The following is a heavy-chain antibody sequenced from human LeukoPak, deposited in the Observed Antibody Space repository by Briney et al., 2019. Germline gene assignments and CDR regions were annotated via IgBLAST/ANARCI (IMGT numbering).Heavy chain of an antibody. V-gene: IGHV3-21*01. CDR2: IGSSSSYI. CDR1: GFTFSSYS. CDR3: AREGFGYCSSTGCLNWFDP. D-gene: IGHD2-2*01. Sequence: GGSLRLSCAASGFTFSSYSMNWVRQAPGKGLEWVSYIGSSSSYIYYADSVKGRFTISRDNAENSLYLQMNSVRAEDTAVYYCAREGFGYCSSTGCLNWFDPWGQGTLVTVSS. J-gene: IGHJ5*02.